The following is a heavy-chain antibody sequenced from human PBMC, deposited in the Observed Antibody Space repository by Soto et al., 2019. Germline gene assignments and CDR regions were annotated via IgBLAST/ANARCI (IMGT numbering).Heavy chain of an antibody. CDR2: INAGNGNT. J-gene: IGHJ4*02. Sequence: ASVKVSCKAAGCTFTSYAMHWVRQAPGQRLEWMGWINAGNGNTKYSQKFQGRVTITRDTSASTAYMELSSLRSEDTAVYYCAREGDYYDSSGYFYWGQGTLVTVSS. V-gene: IGHV1-3*01. D-gene: IGHD3-22*01. CDR1: GCTFTSYA. CDR3: AREGDYYDSSGYFY.